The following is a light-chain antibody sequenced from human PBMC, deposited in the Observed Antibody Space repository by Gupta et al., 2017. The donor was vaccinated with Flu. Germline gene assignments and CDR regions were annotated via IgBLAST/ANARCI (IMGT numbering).Light chain of an antibody. CDR1: STNIGNNY. J-gene: IGLJ3*02. CDR3: ATWSSGLSSWV. CDR2: DNY. V-gene: IGLV1-51*01. Sequence: QSVLTQPPSVSAAPGQKVTISCPGSSTNIGNNYVSWYRQLPGAAPKLLIYDNYKRPSGIPDRISGSKSGTSATLGITELQTGDEADYYCATWSSGLSSWVFGGGTKRTVL.